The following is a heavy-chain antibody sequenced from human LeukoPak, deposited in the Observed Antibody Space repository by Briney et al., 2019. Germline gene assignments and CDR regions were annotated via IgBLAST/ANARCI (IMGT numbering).Heavy chain of an antibody. D-gene: IGHD1-26*01. J-gene: IGHJ4*02. Sequence: ASVKVSCKASGYTFTSYDINWMRQAPGQGLEWMGWISAHNGDTNYAQKFQGRVSMTTDTSTSTGYMELRSLTSDDTAVYYCARDLKRTVGATTTSDYWGQGTLVTVSS. CDR3: ARDLKRTVGATTTSDY. CDR2: ISAHNGDT. CDR1: GYTFTSYD. V-gene: IGHV1-18*01.